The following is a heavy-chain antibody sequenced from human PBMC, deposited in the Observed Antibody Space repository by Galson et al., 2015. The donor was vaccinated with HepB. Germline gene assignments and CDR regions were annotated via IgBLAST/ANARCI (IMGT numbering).Heavy chain of an antibody. V-gene: IGHV4-39*02. J-gene: IGHJ4*01. CDR2: VSYSGGT. CDR3: ARETVYFSWAFDS. Sequence: SETLSLTCSVSGVSMSTRSYYLGWIRPSPGKGLEGIGGVSYSGGTSYNPSLKGRVTISADTSKNQVSLELRSVTAADTTVYFCARETVYFSWAFDSWGQGTLVTVSS. D-gene: IGHD3-9*01. CDR1: GVSMSTRSYY.